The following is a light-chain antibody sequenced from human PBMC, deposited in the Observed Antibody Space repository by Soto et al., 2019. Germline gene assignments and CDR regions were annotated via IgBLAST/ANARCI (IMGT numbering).Light chain of an antibody. CDR3: QQYWT. J-gene: IGKJ1*01. CDR1: QSISSW. Sequence: DIQMTQSPSTLSASVGDRVTITCRASQSISSWLAWYQQKPGKAPKLLIYKASSLESGVPSRFSGIGSGTEFTLTISSLQPDDFATYYCQQYWTFGQGTKVEIK. V-gene: IGKV1-5*03. CDR2: KAS.